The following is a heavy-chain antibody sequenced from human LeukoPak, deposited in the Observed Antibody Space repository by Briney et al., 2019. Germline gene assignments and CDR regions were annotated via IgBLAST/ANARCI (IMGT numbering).Heavy chain of an antibody. CDR3: ARVTRYVGALDI. CDR2: ISSNGGST. V-gene: IGHV3-64*01. Sequence: GGSLRLSCAASGFTFSSYAMHWVRQAPGKGLEYVSAISSNGGSTYYANSVKGRFTISRDNSKNTLYLQMGSLRAEDMAVYYCARVTRYVGALDIWGQGTMVTVSS. D-gene: IGHD1-14*01. CDR1: GFTFSSYA. J-gene: IGHJ3*02.